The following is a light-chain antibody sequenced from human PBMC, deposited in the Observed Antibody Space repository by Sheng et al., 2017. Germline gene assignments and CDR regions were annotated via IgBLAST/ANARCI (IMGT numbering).Light chain of an antibody. V-gene: IGLV6-57*03. CDR3: QSYDNNFFYV. Sequence: FMLTQPHSVSESPGKTVVISCTRSSGTIATNYVQWFQQRPGSVPTTVIYENDQRPSGVPDRFSGSIDRSSNSASLSISGLKTEDEADYYCQSYDNNFFYVFGAGTKVTVL. CDR2: END. CDR1: SGTIATNY. J-gene: IGLJ1*01.